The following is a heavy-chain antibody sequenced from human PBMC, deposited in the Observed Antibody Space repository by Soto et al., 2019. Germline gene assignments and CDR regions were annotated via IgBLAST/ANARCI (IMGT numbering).Heavy chain of an antibody. Sequence: SLRLSCAASGFTFISYAMSWVRQAPGKGLEWVSAISGSGGSTYYADSVKGRFTISRDNSKNTLYLQMNSLRAEDTAVYYCAKERADIVAAGTYGMDVWGKDTTVT. J-gene: IGHJ6*04. V-gene: IGHV3-23*01. CDR1: GFTFISYA. D-gene: IGHD5-12*01. CDR3: AKERADIVAAGTYGMDV. CDR2: ISGSGGST.